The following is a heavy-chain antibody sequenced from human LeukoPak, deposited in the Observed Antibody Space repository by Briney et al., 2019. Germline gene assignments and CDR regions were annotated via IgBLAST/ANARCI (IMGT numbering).Heavy chain of an antibody. CDR3: ARGGSRDGYNRPLDY. J-gene: IGHJ4*02. CDR1: GVSISSYY. V-gene: IGHV4-59*01. CDR2: IYYSGNT. Sequence: SETLSPTCTVSGVSISSYYWSWIRQPPGKGLEWIGYIYYSGNTNYSPSLKSRVTTSVDTSKNQSSLKLSSVTAADTAVYYCARGGSRDGYNRPLDYWGQGTLVTVSS. D-gene: IGHD5-24*01.